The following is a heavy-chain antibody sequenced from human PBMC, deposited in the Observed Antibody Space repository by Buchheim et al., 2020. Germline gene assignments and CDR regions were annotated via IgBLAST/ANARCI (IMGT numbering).Heavy chain of an antibody. CDR1: GYTFTSYY. V-gene: IGHV1-46*03. J-gene: IGHJ4*02. CDR2: INPSGGST. D-gene: IGHD6-19*01. CDR3: VRDRAPTGYSSGWYSGLGDY. Sequence: QVQLVQSGAEVKKPGASVKVSCKASGYTFTSYYIHWVRQAPGQGLEWMGIINPSGGSTYYVQKFQGRLTMTRDTSTSTGYMELSSLRSEDTAVYYCVRDRAPTGYSSGWYSGLGDYWGQGTL.